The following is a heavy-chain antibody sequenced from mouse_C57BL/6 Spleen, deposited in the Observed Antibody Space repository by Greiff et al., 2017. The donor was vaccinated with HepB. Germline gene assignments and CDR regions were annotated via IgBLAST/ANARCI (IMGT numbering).Heavy chain of an antibody. V-gene: IGHV5-6*01. CDR3: ARHRGNYAMDY. CDR1: GFTFSSYG. Sequence: VQLKESGGDLVKPGGSLKLSCAASGFTFSSYGMSWVRQTPDKRLEWVATISSGGSYTYYPDSVKGRFTISRDNAKNTLYLQMSSLKSEDTAMYYCARHRGNYAMDYWGQGTSVTVSS. J-gene: IGHJ4*01. CDR2: ISSGGSYT.